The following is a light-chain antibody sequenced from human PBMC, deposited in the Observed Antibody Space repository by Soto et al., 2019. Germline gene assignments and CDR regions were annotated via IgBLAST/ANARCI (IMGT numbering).Light chain of an antibody. CDR1: QSISSN. V-gene: IGKV3-11*01. J-gene: IGKJ4*01. Sequence: EIVLTQSPATLSLSPGERATLSFRASQSISSNLAWYQQKPGQAPRLLIYDASNRATGIPARFSGCGSVTDFNLTISGLEPEDFAVYYCQQRSNWPLTFGGGTMVEIK. CDR3: QQRSNWPLT. CDR2: DAS.